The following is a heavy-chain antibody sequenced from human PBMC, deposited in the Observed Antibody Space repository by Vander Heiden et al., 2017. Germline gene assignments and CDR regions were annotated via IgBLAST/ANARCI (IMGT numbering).Heavy chain of an antibody. Sequence: QVQLQESGPGLVKPSETLSLTCAVSGYPISSGYYWGWIRQPPGKGLEWIGSIYHSGSTYYNPSLKSRVTISVDTSKNQFSLKLSSVTAADTAVYYCARGRIAAAGRSDYWGQGTLVTVSS. D-gene: IGHD6-13*01. V-gene: IGHV4-38-2*01. J-gene: IGHJ4*02. CDR1: GYPISSGYY. CDR3: ARGRIAAAGRSDY. CDR2: IYHSGST.